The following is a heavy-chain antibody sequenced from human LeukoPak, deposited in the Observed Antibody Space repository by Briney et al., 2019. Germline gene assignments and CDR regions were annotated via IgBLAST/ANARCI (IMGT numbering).Heavy chain of an antibody. V-gene: IGHV3-33*01. J-gene: IGHJ5*02. D-gene: IGHD6-6*01. CDR2: IWYDGSNK. Sequence: RSLRLSCAASGFTFSSYGMHWVRQAPGKGLEWVAVIWYDGSNKYYADSVKGRFTISRDNSKNTLYLQMNSLRAEDTAVYYCARDLLEYSSSSGWFDPWGQGTLVTVSS. CDR3: ARDLLEYSSSSGWFDP. CDR1: GFTFSSYG.